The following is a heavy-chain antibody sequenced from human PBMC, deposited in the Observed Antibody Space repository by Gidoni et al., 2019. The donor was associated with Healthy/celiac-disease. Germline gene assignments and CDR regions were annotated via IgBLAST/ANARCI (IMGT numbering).Heavy chain of an antibody. V-gene: IGHV3-23*01. J-gene: IGHJ4*02. Sequence: EVQLLESGGGLVQPGGSLSLSCAASGFTFSSYAMSWVRQAPGKGLEWVSAISGSGGSTYYADSVKGRFTISRDNSKNTLYLQMNSLRAEDTAVYYCAKFHGITFGGVIKKYYFDYWGQGTLVTVSS. CDR2: ISGSGGST. CDR3: AKFHGITFGGVIKKYYFDY. CDR1: GFTFSSYA. D-gene: IGHD3-16*02.